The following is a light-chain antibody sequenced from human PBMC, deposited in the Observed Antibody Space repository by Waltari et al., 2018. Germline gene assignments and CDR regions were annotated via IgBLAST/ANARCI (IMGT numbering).Light chain of an antibody. CDR2: DVS. V-gene: IGLV2-11*01. CDR1: SSDIGGYNY. J-gene: IGLJ2*01. CDR3: SSYAGSNALL. Sequence: QAALTQPPSVSGSPGQSVTISCTGTSSDIGGYNYVSWYQQHPGKAPKLTIYDVSKRHSGLSERFSGRKSGNTASLTISGLQAEDAADYCCSSYAGSNALLFGGGTRLTVL.